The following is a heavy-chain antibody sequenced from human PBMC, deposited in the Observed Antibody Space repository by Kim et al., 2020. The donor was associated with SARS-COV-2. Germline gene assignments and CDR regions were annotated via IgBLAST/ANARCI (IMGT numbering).Heavy chain of an antibody. Sequence: YADSVKGRFTISRDHAKNSLYLQMNSLRAEDTAVYYCAKNPSGWYYFDYWGQGTLVTVSS. J-gene: IGHJ4*02. CDR3: AKNPSGWYYFDY. V-gene: IGHV3-11*01. D-gene: IGHD6-19*01.